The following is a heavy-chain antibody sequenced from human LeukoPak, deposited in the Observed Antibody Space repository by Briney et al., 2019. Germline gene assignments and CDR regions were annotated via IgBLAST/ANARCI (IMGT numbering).Heavy chain of an antibody. CDR1: GYTFTGYY. CDR2: INPNSGGT. CDR3: ARDVVYSGSNWFDP. D-gene: IGHD1-26*01. Sequence: ASVKVSCKASGYTFTGYYMHWVRQAPGQGLEWMGWINPNSGGTNYAQKFQGRVTMTRDTSISTAYMELSRLRSDDTAVYYCARDVVYSGSNWFDPWGQGTLVTVSS. V-gene: IGHV1-2*02. J-gene: IGHJ5*02.